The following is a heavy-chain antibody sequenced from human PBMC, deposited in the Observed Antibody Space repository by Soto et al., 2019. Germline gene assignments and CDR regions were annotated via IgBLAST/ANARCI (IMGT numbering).Heavy chain of an antibody. CDR3: TRAAWFPYLSFY. Sequence: GGSLRLSCAASGFTFSRFGLHWVRQAPGKGLEWISYISSSGSTAYYASSVEGRFTISRDNANNSVYLQMDSLRAEDTALYYCTRAAWFPYLSFYWGQGALVTVSS. CDR2: ISSSGSTA. V-gene: IGHV3-48*03. D-gene: IGHD3-10*01. J-gene: IGHJ4*02. CDR1: GFTFSRFG.